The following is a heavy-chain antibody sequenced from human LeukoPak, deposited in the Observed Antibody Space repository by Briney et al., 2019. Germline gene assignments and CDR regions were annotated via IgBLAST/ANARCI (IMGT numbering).Heavy chain of an antibody. V-gene: IGHV1-46*01. CDR3: ARDPLNPLDAFDI. Sequence: GASVKVSCKASGYTFTSYYMHWVRQAPGQGLEWMGIINPSGGGTSYAQKFQGSVTMTRDTSTSTVYMELSSLRSEDTAVYYCARDPLNPLDAFDIWGQGTMVTVSS. CDR2: INPSGGGT. D-gene: IGHD1-14*01. J-gene: IGHJ3*02. CDR1: GYTFTSYY.